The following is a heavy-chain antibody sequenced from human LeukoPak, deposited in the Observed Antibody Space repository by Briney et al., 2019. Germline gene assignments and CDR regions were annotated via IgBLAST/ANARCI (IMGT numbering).Heavy chain of an antibody. CDR3: ARERDSSGWYLGYFDY. V-gene: IGHV1-69*05. D-gene: IGHD6-19*01. J-gene: IGHJ4*02. Sequence: GASVKVSCKASGGTFSSYAISWVRQAPGQGLEWMGRIIPIFGTANYAQKFQGRVTITTDEYTSTAYMELSSLRSEDTAVYYCARERDSSGWYLGYFDYWGQGTLVTVSS. CDR1: GGTFSSYA. CDR2: IIPIFGTA.